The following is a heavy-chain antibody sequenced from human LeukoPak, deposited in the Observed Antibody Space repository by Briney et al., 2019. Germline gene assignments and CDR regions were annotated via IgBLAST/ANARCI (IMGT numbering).Heavy chain of an antibody. J-gene: IGHJ4*02. V-gene: IGHV3-66*01. CDR1: GFTVSSNY. Sequence: GGSLRLSCAASGFTVSSNYMSWVRQAPGKGLEWVSVIYSGGSTYYADSVKGRFTISRDSSKNTLYLQMNSLRAEDTAVYYCARVDSSGYYSWYFDYWGQGTLVTVSS. D-gene: IGHD3-22*01. CDR3: ARVDSSGYYSWYFDY. CDR2: IYSGGST.